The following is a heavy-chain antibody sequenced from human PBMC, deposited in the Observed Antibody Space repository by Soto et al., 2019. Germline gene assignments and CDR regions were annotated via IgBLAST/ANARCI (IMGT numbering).Heavy chain of an antibody. Sequence: QLQLRESGPGLVKPSETLSLTCTVSGGSISSSSYYWGWIRQPPGQGLEWIGSIYYSGSTYYNPSLKSRVTISVDTSKNQFSLKLSSVTAADTAVYYCAKGGSGSYSSAFDIWGQGTMVTVSS. J-gene: IGHJ3*02. CDR3: AKGGSGSYSSAFDI. V-gene: IGHV4-39*01. CDR2: IYYSGST. CDR1: GGSISSSSYY. D-gene: IGHD3-10*01.